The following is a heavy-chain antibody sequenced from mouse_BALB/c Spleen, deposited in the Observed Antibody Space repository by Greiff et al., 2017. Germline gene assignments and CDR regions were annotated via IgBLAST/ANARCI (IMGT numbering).Heavy chain of an antibody. CDR1: GFTFSSFG. Sequence: EVHLVESGGGLVQPGGSRKLSCAASGFTFSSFGMHWVRQAPEKGLEWVAYISSGSSTIYYADTVKGRFTISRDNPKNTLFLQMTSLRSEDTAMYYCAMGNYSIYAMDYWGQGTSVTVSS. CDR2: ISSGSSTI. CDR3: AMGNYSIYAMDY. J-gene: IGHJ4*01. V-gene: IGHV5-17*02. D-gene: IGHD1-1*02.